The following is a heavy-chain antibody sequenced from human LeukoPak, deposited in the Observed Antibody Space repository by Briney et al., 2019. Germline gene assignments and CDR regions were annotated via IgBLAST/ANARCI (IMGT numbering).Heavy chain of an antibody. V-gene: IGHV3-53*01. CDR3: AKDPWEGATGYFDY. J-gene: IGHJ4*02. CDR2: IYSGGST. CDR1: GFTVSSNY. Sequence: GGSLRLSCSASGFTVSSNYMSWVRQAPGKGLEWVSVIYSGGSTHYADSVKGRFTISRDNSKNTLYLQMNSLRAEDTAVYYCAKDPWEGATGYFDYWGQGTLVTVSS. D-gene: IGHD5-12*01.